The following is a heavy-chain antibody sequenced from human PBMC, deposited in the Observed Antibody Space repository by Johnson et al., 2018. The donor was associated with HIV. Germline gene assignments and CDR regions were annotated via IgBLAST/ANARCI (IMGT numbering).Heavy chain of an antibody. J-gene: IGHJ3*02. Sequence: VQLVESGGGLVQPGGSLRLSCAASGFTFSSYWMSWVRQAPGKGLEWVANIKQDGSEKYYVDSVRGRFTVSRDNSKNTLYLQMGSLRAEDTALYYCVRDDRPDGFDIWGQGTMVTVSS. V-gene: IGHV3-7*01. CDR1: GFTFSSYW. CDR3: VRDDRPDGFDI. CDR2: IKQDGSEK.